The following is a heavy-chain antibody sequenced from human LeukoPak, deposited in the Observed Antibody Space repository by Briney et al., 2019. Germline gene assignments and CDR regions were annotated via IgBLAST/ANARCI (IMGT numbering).Heavy chain of an antibody. CDR1: GFIFSTYA. J-gene: IGHJ4*02. V-gene: IGHV3-11*03. CDR3: ARSRGAGPGAHFDY. CDR2: VSNSGSYT. D-gene: IGHD6-19*01. Sequence: GGSLRLSCAAPGFIFSTYAMTGVRQAPGKGLEWVSYVSNSGSYTNYADSVKGRFTISRDNAKSSLYLQMNSVRAEDTAVYYSARSRGAGPGAHFDYWGQGTLVTVSS.